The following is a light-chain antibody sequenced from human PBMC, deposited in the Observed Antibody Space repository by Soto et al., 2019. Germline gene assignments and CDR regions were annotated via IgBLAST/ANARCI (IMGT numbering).Light chain of an antibody. V-gene: IGLV2-11*01. Sequence: QSALTQPRSVSGSPGQSVTISCTGTSSDVGAYDYVSWYQQHPGKAPYLMVYDVTKRPSGVPDRFSGSKSGNTASLTISGLQAEHEAAYYCCSYAGNYIYVLGTGTKLTVL. J-gene: IGLJ1*01. CDR3: CSYAGNYIYV. CDR1: SSDVGAYDY. CDR2: DVT.